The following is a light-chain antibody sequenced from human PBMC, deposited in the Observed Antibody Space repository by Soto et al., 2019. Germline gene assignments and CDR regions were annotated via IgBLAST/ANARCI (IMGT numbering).Light chain of an antibody. CDR3: LLSHGRARV. CDR2: DTT. V-gene: IGLV7-46*01. J-gene: IGLJ3*02. Sequence: VVTQEPSLTVSPGGTVTLTCGSSTGAGTSGHWPYWFQRKPGQAPRTLIYDTTNKQSWTPARFSGSLLGGKAALTLSGAQPEDEADYYCLLSHGRARVFGGGTKLTVL. CDR1: TGAGTSGHW.